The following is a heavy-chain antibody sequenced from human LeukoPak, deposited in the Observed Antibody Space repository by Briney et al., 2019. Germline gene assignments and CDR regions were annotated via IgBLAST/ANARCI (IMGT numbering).Heavy chain of an antibody. D-gene: IGHD5-12*01. J-gene: IGHJ4*02. V-gene: IGHV3-23*01. CDR1: GFTFSTYA. CDR2: ISNSGGRT. Sequence: GGSLRLSCAASGFTFSTYAMSWVRQAPGKGLEWVSSISNSGGRTFYTDSVKGRFTISRDNSKITLYLQMNSLRAEDTAVYYCAKSYNGYESKPDYWGQGTLVTVSS. CDR3: AKSYNGYESKPDY.